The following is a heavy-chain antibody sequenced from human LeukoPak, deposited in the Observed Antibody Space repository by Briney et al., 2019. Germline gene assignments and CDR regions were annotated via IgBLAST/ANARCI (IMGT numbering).Heavy chain of an antibody. D-gene: IGHD2-21*02. CDR1: GYSFTSYW. CDR2: IYPGDSDT. V-gene: IGHV5-51*01. CDR3: ASGGCGGDCYPEYFQH. J-gene: IGHJ1*01. Sequence: GESLKISCKGSGYSFTSYWIGWVRQMPGKGLEWMGIIYPGDSDTRYSPSFQGQVTISADKSISTAYLQWSSLKASDTAMYYRASGGCGGDCYPEYFQHWGQGTLVTVSS.